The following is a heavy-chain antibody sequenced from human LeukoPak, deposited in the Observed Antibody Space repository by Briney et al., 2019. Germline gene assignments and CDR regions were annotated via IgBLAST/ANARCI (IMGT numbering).Heavy chain of an antibody. Sequence: GGSLRLSCAASGFTFSSYAMSWVRQAPGKGLEGVSAISGSGGSTYYADSVKGRFTISRDNSKNTLYLQMNSLRAEDTAVYYCAKDRGGPIAVAGTAPFDYWGQGTLVTVSS. CDR2: ISGSGGST. CDR3: AKDRGGPIAVAGTAPFDY. D-gene: IGHD6-19*01. J-gene: IGHJ4*02. CDR1: GFTFSSYA. V-gene: IGHV3-23*01.